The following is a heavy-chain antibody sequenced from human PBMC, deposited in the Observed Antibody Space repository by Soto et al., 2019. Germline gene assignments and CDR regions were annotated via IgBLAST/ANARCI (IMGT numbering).Heavy chain of an antibody. Sequence: SETLSLTCTVSGGSISSYYWSWIRQPPGKGLEWIGFIYYSGSTTYNPSLKIRVTISVDTSKNQFSLKLSSVTAADTAVYYCAREGSWYVYWGQGTLVTVSS. CDR2: IYYSGST. D-gene: IGHD6-13*01. J-gene: IGHJ4*02. CDR3: AREGSWYVY. CDR1: GGSISSYY. V-gene: IGHV4-59*01.